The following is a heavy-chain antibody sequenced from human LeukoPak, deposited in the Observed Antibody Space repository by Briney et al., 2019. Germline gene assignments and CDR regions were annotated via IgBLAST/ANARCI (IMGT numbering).Heavy chain of an antibody. V-gene: IGHV4-34*01. J-gene: IGHJ4*02. CDR3: ARDSTGGSGSYYTYFDY. CDR2: INHSGST. Sequence: PSETLSLTCAVYGGSFSGYYWSWIRQPPGKGLEWIGEINHSGSTNYNPSLKSRVTISVDTPKNQFSLKLSSVTAADTAVYYCARDSTGGSGSYYTYFDYWGQGTLVTVSS. CDR1: GGSFSGYY. D-gene: IGHD3-10*01.